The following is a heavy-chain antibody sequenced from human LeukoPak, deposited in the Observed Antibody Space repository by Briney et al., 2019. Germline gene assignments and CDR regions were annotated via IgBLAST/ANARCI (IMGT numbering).Heavy chain of an antibody. CDR3: SRVAATYGDPLEYAFGS. J-gene: IGHJ3*02. D-gene: IGHD6-25*01. V-gene: IGHV1-18*01. Sequence: ASVNVSCKASGCCFNKYCILWVRQAPAQGLEWMGWISAYSGNTNYPPTLQDRSNITTGTSTNTAYLETLNLESDHTAMLLFSRVAATYGDPLEYAFGSWGPVIMVS. CDR1: GCCFNKYC. CDR2: ISAYSGNT.